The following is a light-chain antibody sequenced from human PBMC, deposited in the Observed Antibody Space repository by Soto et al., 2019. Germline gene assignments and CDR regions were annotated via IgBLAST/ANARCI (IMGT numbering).Light chain of an antibody. J-gene: IGKJ1*01. CDR1: QSVRSNY. Sequence: EIVLTQSPGTLSLSPGERATLSCRASQSVRSNYLAWYQQKPGQAPRLLIYNSSTRATGIPDRFSGSGSGTDFTLTISRLEPEDFALYYRQQYRDLPQTFGQGTQVEIK. CDR3: QQYRDLPQT. CDR2: NSS. V-gene: IGKV3-20*01.